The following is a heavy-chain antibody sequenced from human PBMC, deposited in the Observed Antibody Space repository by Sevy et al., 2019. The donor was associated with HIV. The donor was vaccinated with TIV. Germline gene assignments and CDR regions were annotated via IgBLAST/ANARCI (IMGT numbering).Heavy chain of an antibody. Sequence: GGSLRLSCEASGFTFSSYEMNWVRQAPGKGLEWVSAIYSGGNTYYADSVKGRFTISRDNSKNTVYLQMSSLRAEDTAVYYCARETLSGYNLWGQGTLVTVSS. CDR3: ARETLSGYNL. CDR1: GFTFSSYE. V-gene: IGHV3-53*01. J-gene: IGHJ4*02. D-gene: IGHD5-12*01. CDR2: IYSGGNT.